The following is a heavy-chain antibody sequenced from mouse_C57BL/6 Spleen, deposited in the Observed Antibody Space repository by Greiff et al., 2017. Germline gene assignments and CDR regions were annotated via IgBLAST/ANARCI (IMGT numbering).Heavy chain of an antibody. D-gene: IGHD1-1*01. V-gene: IGHV1-52*01. CDR2: IDPSDSET. CDR1: GYTFTSYW. CDR3: ARDGSSHWYFDV. Sequence: QVQLQQPGAELVRPGSSVKLSCKASGYTFTSYWMQWVQQRPIQGLEWIGNIDPSDSETHYNQKFKDKATLTVDKSSSTAYMQLSSLTSEDSAVYSCARDGSSHWYFDVWGTGTTVTVSS. J-gene: IGHJ1*03.